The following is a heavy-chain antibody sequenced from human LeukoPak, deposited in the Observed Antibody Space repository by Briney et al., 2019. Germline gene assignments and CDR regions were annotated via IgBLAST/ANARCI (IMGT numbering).Heavy chain of an antibody. CDR3: AGCGATSY. D-gene: IGHD1-26*01. V-gene: IGHV3-74*01. Sequence: GGSLRLSCAASGFPFSSSCMNWVRQAPGKGLVWVSRINDDGGYTTYADSVKGRFTTTRDNAKNTLYLQMNSLRAEDTAVYYCAGCGATSYWGQGALVIVSS. CDR1: GFPFSSSC. CDR2: INDDGGYT. J-gene: IGHJ4*02.